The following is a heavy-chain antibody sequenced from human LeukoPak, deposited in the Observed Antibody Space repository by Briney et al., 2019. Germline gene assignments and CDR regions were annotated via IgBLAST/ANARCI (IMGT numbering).Heavy chain of an antibody. V-gene: IGHV1-18*01. CDR3: ARGYCSGGSCYAVGNFQH. D-gene: IGHD2-15*01. J-gene: IGHJ1*01. CDR2: INAYNGNT. CDR1: GYTFTSYG. Sequence: ASVKVSCKASGYTFTSYGISWVRQAPGQGLEWMGWINAYNGNTNYAQKLQGRVTMTTDTSTSTAYMEMRSLRSDDTAVYYCARGYCSGGSCYAVGNFQHWGQGTLVTVSS.